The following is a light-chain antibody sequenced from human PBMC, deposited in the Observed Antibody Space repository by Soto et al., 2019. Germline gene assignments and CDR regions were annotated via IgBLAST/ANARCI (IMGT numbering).Light chain of an antibody. CDR3: CSYAGSSIP. V-gene: IGLV2-11*01. J-gene: IGLJ3*02. CDR2: DVT. Sequence: QSVLTQPRSVSGSPGQSVTISCTGTNNDIGVYNFVSWYQQHPGKAPKLIIYDVTARPSGVPDRFSGSKSGTTASLTISGLQGEDEGDYYCCSYAGSSIPFGGGTKLTVL. CDR1: NNDIGVYNF.